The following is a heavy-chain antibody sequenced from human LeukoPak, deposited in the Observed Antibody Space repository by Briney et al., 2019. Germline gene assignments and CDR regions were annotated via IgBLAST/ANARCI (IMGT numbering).Heavy chain of an antibody. D-gene: IGHD3-16*01. CDR1: GGSFSGYY. Sequence: SETLSLTCAVYGGSFSGYYWSWIRQPPGKGLEWIGEINHGGSTNYNPSLKSRVTISVDTSKNQFSLKLSSVTAADTAVYYCARALRLGEFPPDYYYGMDVWGKGTTVTVSS. CDR3: ARALRLGEFPPDYYYGMDV. V-gene: IGHV4-34*01. J-gene: IGHJ6*04. CDR2: INHGGST.